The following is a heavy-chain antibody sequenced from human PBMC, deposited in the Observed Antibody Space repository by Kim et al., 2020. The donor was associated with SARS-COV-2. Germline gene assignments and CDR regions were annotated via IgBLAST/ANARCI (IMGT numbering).Heavy chain of an antibody. D-gene: IGHD5-12*01. J-gene: IGHJ6*02. V-gene: IGHV4-4*07. CDR3: ARDATKTIGIYYYYYGLDV. CDR1: GGSISSYY. CDR2: IYTSENT. Sequence: SETLSLTCTVSGGSISSYYWSWIRQPVGKGLEWIGRIYTSENTNYNPSLKSRDTMSVDTSKNQFTLKLSSVTAADTAVYFCARDATKTIGIYYYYYGLDVWGQGTTVTVSS.